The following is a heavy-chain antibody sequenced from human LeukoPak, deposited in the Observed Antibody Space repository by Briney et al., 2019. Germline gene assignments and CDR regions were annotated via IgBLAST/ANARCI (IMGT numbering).Heavy chain of an antibody. CDR3: ARGEYSYGYYFDY. J-gene: IGHJ4*02. Sequence: GESLKISCKGSGYSFTSYWIGWVRQMPGKGLEWMGIIYPGDSDTRYSPSFQGQVIISADKSISTAYLQWSSLKASDTAMYYCARGEYSYGYYFDYWGQGTLVTVSS. CDR2: IYPGDSDT. CDR1: GYSFTSYW. D-gene: IGHD5-18*01. V-gene: IGHV5-51*01.